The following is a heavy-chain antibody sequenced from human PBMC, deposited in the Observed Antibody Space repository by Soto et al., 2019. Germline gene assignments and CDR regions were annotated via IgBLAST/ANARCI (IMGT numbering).Heavy chain of an antibody. CDR3: AKESLPEHYGDTLFDY. D-gene: IGHD4-17*01. CDR1: GFSFNNYA. J-gene: IGHJ4*02. CDR2: FSAGGRA. V-gene: IGHV3-23*01. Sequence: EVQLLESGGALVRPGGSLRLSCAASGFSFNNYALSWVRQAPGKGLEWVSTFSAGGRAYYAASVQGRVTIARDSSQDTVHLQISDLRPEYTAVYYCAKESLPEHYGDTLFDYWGQGARVTVSS.